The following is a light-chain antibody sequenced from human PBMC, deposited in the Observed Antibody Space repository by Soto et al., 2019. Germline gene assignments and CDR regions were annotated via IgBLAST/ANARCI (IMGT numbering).Light chain of an antibody. CDR1: TSDVGGYNY. J-gene: IGLJ2*01. Sequence: QSVLTQPASVSGSPGQSITISCTGTTSDVGGYNYVSWYQQHPGKAPKLVIFEVTNRPSGVSNRFSGSKSGNTASLSISGLQAEDEATFYCSSYTSSNNVVFGGGTKVTVL. CDR3: SSYTSSNNVV. V-gene: IGLV2-14*01. CDR2: EVT.